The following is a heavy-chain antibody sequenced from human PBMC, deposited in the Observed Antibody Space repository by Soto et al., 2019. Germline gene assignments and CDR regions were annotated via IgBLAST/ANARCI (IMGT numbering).Heavy chain of an antibody. D-gene: IGHD3-10*01. CDR2: ISWDGGST. CDR3: AKDITVMVRGVTYGMDV. V-gene: IGHV3-43*01. CDR1: GFTFDDYT. Sequence: GGSLRLSCAASGFTFDDYTMHWVRQAPGKGLEWVSLISWDGGSTYYADSVKGRFTISRDNSKNSLYLQMNSLRTEDTALYYCAKDITVMVRGVTYGMDVWGQGTTVTVSS. J-gene: IGHJ6*02.